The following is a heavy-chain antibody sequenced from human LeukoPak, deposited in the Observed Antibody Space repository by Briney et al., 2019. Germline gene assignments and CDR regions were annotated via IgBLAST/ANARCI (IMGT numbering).Heavy chain of an antibody. CDR3: ARDQSIAGPTTADY. CDR1: GFTFSRFW. CDR2: INTDGSDT. V-gene: IGHV3-74*01. D-gene: IGHD1-26*01. J-gene: IGHJ4*02. Sequence: GGSLRLSCAASGFTFSRFWMHWVRQAPGKGLVWVSRINTDGSDTIYADSVKGRFTISRDNAKNTLYLQMNSLRAEDTAVYYCARDQSIAGPTTADYWGQGTLVTVSS.